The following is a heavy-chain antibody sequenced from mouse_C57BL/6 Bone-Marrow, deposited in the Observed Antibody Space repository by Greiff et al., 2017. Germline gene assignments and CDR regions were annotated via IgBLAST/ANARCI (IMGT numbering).Heavy chain of an antibody. CDR2: IDPANGST. Sequence: EVKLVESVAELVRPGASVKLSCTASGFNIKNTYMHWVKQRPEQGLEWIGRIDPANGSTKYAPKFQGKAPITADTSSNTAYLQLSSLTSEDTAIYYCVLGLRDYFDYWGQGTTLTVSS. D-gene: IGHD2-4*01. CDR1: GFNIKNTY. V-gene: IGHV14-3*01. J-gene: IGHJ2*01. CDR3: VLGLRDYFDY.